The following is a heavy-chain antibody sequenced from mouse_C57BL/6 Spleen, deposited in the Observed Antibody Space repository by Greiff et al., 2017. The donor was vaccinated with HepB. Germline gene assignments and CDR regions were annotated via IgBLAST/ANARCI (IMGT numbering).Heavy chain of an antibody. J-gene: IGHJ1*03. CDR2: INPNNGGT. D-gene: IGHD3-1*01. CDR3: ASSGRCDFDV. V-gene: IGHV1-18*01. Sequence: EVKLMESGPELVKPGASVKIPCKASGYTFTDYNMDWVKQSHGKSLEWIGDINPNNGGTIYNQKFKGKATLTVDKSSSAAYMELRSLTSEDTAVYYCASSGRCDFDVWGTGTTVTVSS. CDR1: GYTFTDYN.